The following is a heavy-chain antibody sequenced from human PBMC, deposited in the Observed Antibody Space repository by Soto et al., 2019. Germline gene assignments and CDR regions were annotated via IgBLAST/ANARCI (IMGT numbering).Heavy chain of an antibody. Sequence: GGSLRLSCAASGITVSIYGMSWVRQAPGKGPEWVAVFCYDGTYKSYADSVKGRFTISRDNSKKTVYLQMNSLRVEDTAIYYCVRGYDKFDYWGQGTQVTVSS. D-gene: IGHD5-12*01. CDR1: GITVSIYG. J-gene: IGHJ4*02. CDR3: VRGYDKFDY. V-gene: IGHV3-33*08. CDR2: FCYDGTYK.